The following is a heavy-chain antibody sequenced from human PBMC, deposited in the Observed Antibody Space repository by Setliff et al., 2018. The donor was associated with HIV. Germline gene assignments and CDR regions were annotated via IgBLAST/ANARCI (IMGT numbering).Heavy chain of an antibody. CDR2: VYYTGTT. J-gene: IGHJ4*02. D-gene: IGHD6-25*01. CDR1: GDSISDYY. Sequence: PSETLSLTCTVSGDSISDYYWSWIRQSPGKGLEWIGYVYYTGTTSLNPSVKTRVSMSVDTSKKHFSMRLTSVTSADTATYYCVRGTSAYPGIDFWGQGTMVTVSS. V-gene: IGHV4-59*01. CDR3: VRGTSAYPGIDF.